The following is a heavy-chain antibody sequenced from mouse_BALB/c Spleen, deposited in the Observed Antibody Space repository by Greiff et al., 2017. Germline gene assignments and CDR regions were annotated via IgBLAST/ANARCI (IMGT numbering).Heavy chain of an antibody. CDR2: IYPGSGST. J-gene: IGHJ3*01. Sequence: VQLQQPGAELVKPGTSVKLSCKASGYNFTSYWINWVKLRPGQGLEWIGDIYPGSGSTNYNEKFKSKATLTVDTSSSTAYMQLSSLASEDSALYYCERSSTYYGSAWFAYWGQGTLVTVSA. V-gene: IGHV1-55*01. CDR3: ERSSTYYGSAWFAY. D-gene: IGHD1-2*01. CDR1: GYNFTSYW.